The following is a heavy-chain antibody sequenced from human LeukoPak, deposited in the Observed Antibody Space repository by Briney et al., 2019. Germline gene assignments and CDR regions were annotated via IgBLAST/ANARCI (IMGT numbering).Heavy chain of an antibody. V-gene: IGHV3-21*01. D-gene: IGHD3-3*01. Sequence: GGSLRLSCAASGFTFSSYSMNWVRQAPGKGLEWVSSISSSSSYIYYADSVKGRFTISRDNAKNTLYLQMNSLRAEDTAVYYCARGLTIFGVVNNAFDIWGQGTMVTVSS. J-gene: IGHJ3*02. CDR3: ARGLTIFGVVNNAFDI. CDR1: GFTFSSYS. CDR2: ISSSSSYI.